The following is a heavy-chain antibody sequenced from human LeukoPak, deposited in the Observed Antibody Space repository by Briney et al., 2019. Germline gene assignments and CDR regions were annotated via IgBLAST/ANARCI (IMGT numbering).Heavy chain of an antibody. CDR1: GYTFTGYY. J-gene: IGHJ4*02. D-gene: IGHD4-23*01. Sequence: GASVKVSCKAPGYTFTGYYMHWVRQAPGQGLEWMGWINPNSGGTNYAQKFQGRVTMTRDTSISTAYMELSRLRSDDTAVYYCAVLSTVVTPWDYWGQGTLVTVSS. V-gene: IGHV1-2*02. CDR3: AVLSTVVTPWDY. CDR2: INPNSGGT.